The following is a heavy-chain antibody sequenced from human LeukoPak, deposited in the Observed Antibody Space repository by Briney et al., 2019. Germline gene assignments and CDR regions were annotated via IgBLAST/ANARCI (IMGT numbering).Heavy chain of an antibody. V-gene: IGHV4-61*02. Sequence: PSQTLSLTCTVSGGSISSGSYYWSCIRQPAGKGLEWIGRIYTSGSTNYNPSLKSRVTISVDTSKNQFSLKLSSVTAADTAVYYCAFHYYDSSGYYRDYWGQGTLVTVSS. CDR2: IYTSGST. J-gene: IGHJ4*02. CDR3: AFHYYDSSGYYRDY. CDR1: GGSISSGSYY. D-gene: IGHD3-22*01.